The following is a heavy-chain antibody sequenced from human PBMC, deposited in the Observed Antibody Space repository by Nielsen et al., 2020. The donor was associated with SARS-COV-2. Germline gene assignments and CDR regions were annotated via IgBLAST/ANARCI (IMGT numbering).Heavy chain of an antibody. Sequence: GGSLRLSCAASGFTFSSYSMNWVRQAPGKGLEWVSSISSSSSYIYYADSVKGRFTISRDNSKNTLYLQMNSLRAEDTAVYYCARDQDDILDYWGQGTLVTVSS. D-gene: IGHD3-9*01. J-gene: IGHJ4*02. CDR1: GFTFSSYS. V-gene: IGHV3-21*01. CDR3: ARDQDDILDY. CDR2: ISSSSSYI.